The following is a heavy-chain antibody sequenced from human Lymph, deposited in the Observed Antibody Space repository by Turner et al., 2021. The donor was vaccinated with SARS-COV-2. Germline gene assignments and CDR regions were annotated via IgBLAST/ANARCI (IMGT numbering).Heavy chain of an antibody. CDR3: AKDASFISGYDCIGY. D-gene: IGHD5-12*01. CDR2: ISGSGGST. Sequence: EVQLLESGGGLVQPGGSLRLSCAASGFTFSSYAMSWVRQAPGKGLEWVSGISGSGGSTYYADSVKGRFTISRDNSKNTLYLQMNSLRAEDTAVYFCAKDASFISGYDCIGYWGQGTLVTVPS. J-gene: IGHJ4*02. CDR1: GFTFSSYA. V-gene: IGHV3-23*01.